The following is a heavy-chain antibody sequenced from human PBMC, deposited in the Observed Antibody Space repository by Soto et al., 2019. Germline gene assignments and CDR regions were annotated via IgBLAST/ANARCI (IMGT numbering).Heavy chain of an antibody. Sequence: EVQLVESGGGLVQPGGSLRLSCAASGFTFSNYDMHWVRQTTGKGLEWFSGIGTAGDTYYSGSVNGRFSISREDAKNSFYLQMNSLRAEDTAVYYCASGGLYICGQGTLVPVSS. CDR1: GFTFSNYD. J-gene: IGHJ4*02. CDR2: IGTAGDT. V-gene: IGHV3-13*01. D-gene: IGHD3-16*01. CDR3: ASGGLYI.